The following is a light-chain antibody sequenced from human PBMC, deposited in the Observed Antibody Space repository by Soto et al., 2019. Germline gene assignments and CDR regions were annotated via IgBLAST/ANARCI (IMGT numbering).Light chain of an antibody. J-gene: IGKJ1*01. CDR3: QHYNSYSEA. CDR2: KAS. Sequence: DIQMTQSASTLSGSVGDRVTITCRASQTISSWLAWYQQKPGKAPKLLIYKASTLKSGVPSRFSGSGSGTEFILTISSLQPDDFATYYCQHYNSYSEAFGQGTKVDIK. V-gene: IGKV1-5*03. CDR1: QTISSW.